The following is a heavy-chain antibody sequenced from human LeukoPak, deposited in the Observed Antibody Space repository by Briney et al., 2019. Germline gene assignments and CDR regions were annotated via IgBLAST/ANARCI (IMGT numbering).Heavy chain of an antibody. CDR1: GGSISSHY. CDR2: IYYSGST. D-gene: IGHD3-3*01. V-gene: IGHV4-59*11. CDR3: ARVHTNYDFWSGYSAKLGWFDP. J-gene: IGHJ5*02. Sequence: SETLSLTCTVSGGSISSHYWSWIRQPPGKGLEWIGYIYYSGSTNYNPSLKSRVTISVDTSKNQFSLKLSSATAADTAVYYCARVHTNYDFWSGYSAKLGWFDPWGQGTLVTVSS.